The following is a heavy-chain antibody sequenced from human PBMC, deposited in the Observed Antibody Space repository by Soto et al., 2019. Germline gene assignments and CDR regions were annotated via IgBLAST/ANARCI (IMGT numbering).Heavy chain of an antibody. Sequence: GGSLRLSCRASGFSFTDAWMGWVRQAPGKGLEWVGRIKSQTHGGTSDYAAPVKDRFIISRDDSRNTLYLQMHSLQSEDTGIYHCTTDLGQMSLPIFSWWGKGTPVTVSS. D-gene: IGHD1-26*01. V-gene: IGHV3-15*01. CDR1: GFSFTDAW. CDR3: TTDLGQMSLPIFSW. J-gene: IGHJ4*02. CDR2: IKSQTHGGTS.